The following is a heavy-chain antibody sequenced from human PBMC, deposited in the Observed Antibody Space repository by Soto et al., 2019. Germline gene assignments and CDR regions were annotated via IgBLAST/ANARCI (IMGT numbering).Heavy chain of an antibody. V-gene: IGHV4-30-4*01. CDR2: IYYSGST. D-gene: IGHD6-13*01. CDR1: GGSISSGDYY. CDR3: ARGFGSSWYYYYGMDV. J-gene: IGHJ6*02. Sequence: SETLSLTCTVSGGSISSGDYYWSWIRQPPGKGLEWTGYIYYSGSTYYNPSLKSRVTISVETSKNQFSLKLSSVTAADRAVYYCARGFGSSWYYYYGMDVWGQGTTVTVSS.